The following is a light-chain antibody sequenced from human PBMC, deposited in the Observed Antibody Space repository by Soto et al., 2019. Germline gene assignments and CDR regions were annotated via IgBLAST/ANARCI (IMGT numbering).Light chain of an antibody. CDR2: GAS. J-gene: IGKJ1*01. CDR3: QHYYYWPPWT. Sequence: EIVLTQSPGTLSLAPGEGATLSCRAIQSVSSSYLAWYQQKPGQAPRLLIYGASNRATGIPARFSGSGSGTEFTLTISSLQSEDFAVYYCQHYYYWPPWTFGQGTKVDIK. CDR1: QSVSSSY. V-gene: IGKV3D-15*01.